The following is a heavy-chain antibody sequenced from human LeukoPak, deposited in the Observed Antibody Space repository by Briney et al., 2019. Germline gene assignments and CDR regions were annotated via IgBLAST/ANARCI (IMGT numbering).Heavy chain of an antibody. Sequence: PGRSLRLSCAASGFTFSSYGMHWVRQAPGKGLEWVAVISYDGSNKYYADSVKGRFTISRDNSKNTLYLQMNSLRAEDTAVYYCARGITMDDYWGQGTLVTVSS. D-gene: IGHD3-10*01. CDR3: ARGITMDDY. V-gene: IGHV3-30*03. CDR2: ISYDGSNK. J-gene: IGHJ4*02. CDR1: GFTFSSYG.